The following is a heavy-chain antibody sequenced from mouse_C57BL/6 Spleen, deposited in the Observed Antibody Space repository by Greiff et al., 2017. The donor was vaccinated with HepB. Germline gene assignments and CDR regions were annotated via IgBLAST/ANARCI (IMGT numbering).Heavy chain of an antibody. Sequence: VQLQQSGPELVKPGASVKMSCKASGYTFTDYNMHWVKQSHGKSLEWIGYINPDNGGTSYNQKFKGKATLTVNKSSSTAYMELRSLTSEDSAVYYCARSRYYGSSHWYFDVWGTGTTVTVSS. CDR3: ARSRYYGSSHWYFDV. CDR2: INPDNGGT. J-gene: IGHJ1*03. CDR1: GYTFTDYN. D-gene: IGHD1-1*01. V-gene: IGHV1-22*01.